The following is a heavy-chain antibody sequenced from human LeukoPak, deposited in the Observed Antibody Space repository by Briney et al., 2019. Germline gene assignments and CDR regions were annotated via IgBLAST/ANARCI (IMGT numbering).Heavy chain of an antibody. J-gene: IGHJ3*02. V-gene: IGHV4-59*01. CDR3: ARAMFLSRVYYYDSSGYYGDDAFDI. Sequence: KPSETLSLTFTVSGGSISSYYWSWIRQPPGKGLEWIGYIYYSGSTNYNPSLKSRVTISVDTSKNQFSLKLSSVTAADTAVYYCARAMFLSRVYYYDSSGYYGDDAFDIWGQGTMVTVSS. CDR2: IYYSGST. D-gene: IGHD3-22*01. CDR1: GGSISSYY.